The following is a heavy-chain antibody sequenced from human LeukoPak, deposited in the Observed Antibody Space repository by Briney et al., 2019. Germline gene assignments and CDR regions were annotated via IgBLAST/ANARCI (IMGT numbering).Heavy chain of an antibody. CDR2: IDYSGST. CDR1: GGSISSNNYY. V-gene: IGHV4-39*01. J-gene: IGHJ5*02. Sequence: SETLSLTCTVSGGSISSNNYYWGWIRQPPGKGLEWFGSIDYSGSTNYNPSLKSRVTISVDTSQNQFSLNVTPVTAADTAVYYCAKIGGYMVRGVENWFDPWGQGTLVTVSS. D-gene: IGHD3-10*01. CDR3: AKIGGYMVRGVENWFDP.